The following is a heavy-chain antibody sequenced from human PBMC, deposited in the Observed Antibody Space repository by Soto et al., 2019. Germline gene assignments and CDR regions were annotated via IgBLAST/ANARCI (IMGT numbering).Heavy chain of an antibody. J-gene: IGHJ3*01. CDR2: LAWDGGSI. Sequence: EVQLVESGVGLVQPGRSLRLSCAASGFTFDAYPMHWVRQAPGKGLEWVAGLAWDGGSIEYVDSVEGRFTISRDNAKNSLYLQMSSLRDEDTALYYCVRDDAFDLWGQGTQVTVSS. CDR3: VRDDAFDL. V-gene: IGHV3-9*01. CDR1: GFTFDAYP.